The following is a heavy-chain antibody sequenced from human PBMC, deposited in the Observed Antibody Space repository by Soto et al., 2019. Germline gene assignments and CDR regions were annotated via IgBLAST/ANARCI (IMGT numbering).Heavy chain of an antibody. D-gene: IGHD4-4*01. CDR2: IWYDGSKK. J-gene: IGHJ6*03. V-gene: IGHV3-33*01. CDR1: AFTFSSYG. Sequence: QVQVVESGGGVVQPGSSLRLSCAASAFTFSSYGMHWVRQAPGKGLEWVAVIWYDGSKKYYADSVKGRFTISRDNSRSTLYLLMDSLRAEDTAVYYCARDRNSNANYSYYYMDVWGRGTTVTVSS. CDR3: ARDRNSNANYSYYYMDV.